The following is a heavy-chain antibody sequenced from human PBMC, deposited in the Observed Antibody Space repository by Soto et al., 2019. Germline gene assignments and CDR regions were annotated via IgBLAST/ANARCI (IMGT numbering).Heavy chain of an antibody. CDR2: ISYDGSNK. CDR3: ASPLWRDDYNWAYFDL. CDR1: GFTFSSYA. V-gene: IGHV3-30-3*01. J-gene: IGHJ2*01. Sequence: QVQLVESGGGVVQPGRSLRLSCAASGFTFSSYAMHWVRQAPGKGLEWVAVISYDGSNKYYADSVKGRFTISRDNSKNTLYMQMNSLRAEDPAVYYCASPLWRDDYNWAYFDLWGRGTLVSVSS. D-gene: IGHD4-4*01.